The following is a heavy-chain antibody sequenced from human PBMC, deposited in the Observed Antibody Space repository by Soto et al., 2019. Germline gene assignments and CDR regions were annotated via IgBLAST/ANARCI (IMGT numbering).Heavy chain of an antibody. CDR1: GYTFTGYY. J-gene: IGHJ4*02. D-gene: IGHD5-18*01. CDR2: INPNSGGT. V-gene: IGHV1-2*04. Sequence: ASVKVSCKASGYTFTGYYMHWVRQAPGQGLEWMGWINPNSGGTNYAQKFQGWVTMTRDTSISTAYMELSRLRSDDTAVYYWARGRIPISVDTAMDPSIGYWGQGTLVTVSS. CDR3: ARGRIPISVDTAMDPSIGY.